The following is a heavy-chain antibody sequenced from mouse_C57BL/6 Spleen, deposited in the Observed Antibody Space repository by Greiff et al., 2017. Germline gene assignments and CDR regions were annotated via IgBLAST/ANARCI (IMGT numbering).Heavy chain of an antibody. V-gene: IGHV1-64*01. D-gene: IGHD1-1*01. CDR1: GYTFTSYW. CDR3: ARRGDYYGSSYVDS. Sequence: QVQLQQPGAELVKPGASVKLSCKASGYTFTSYWMHWVKQRPGQGLEWIGMIHPNSGSTNYNEKFKSKATLTVDKSSSTAYMQLSSLTSEDSAVYYCARRGDYYGSSYVDSWGQGTTLTVSS. J-gene: IGHJ2*01. CDR2: IHPNSGST.